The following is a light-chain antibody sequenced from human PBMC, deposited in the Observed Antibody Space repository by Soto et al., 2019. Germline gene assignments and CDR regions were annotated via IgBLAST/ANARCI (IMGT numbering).Light chain of an antibody. CDR2: DVT. Sequence: QSALTQPRSVSGSPGQSVTIACTGTSSDVGRYEYVSWYQQHPGEAPKLVVYDVTKRPSGVPDRFSGSKSGNTASLTISGHQAEDEADYYCCSYAGIYSYVFGTGTKLTVL. CDR3: CSYAGIYSYV. V-gene: IGLV2-11*01. CDR1: SSDVGRYEY. J-gene: IGLJ1*01.